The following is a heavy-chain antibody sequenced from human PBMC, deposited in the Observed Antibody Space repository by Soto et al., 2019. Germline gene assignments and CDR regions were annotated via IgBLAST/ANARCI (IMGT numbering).Heavy chain of an antibody. J-gene: IGHJ6*02. CDR1: GGTFSSYA. CDR2: IIPIFGTA. CDR3: ARDKRSTWLGYYYYGMDV. D-gene: IGHD6-19*01. Sequence: QVQLVQSGAEVKKPGSSVKVSCKASGGTFSSYAISWVRQAPGQGLEWMGGIIPIFGTANYAQKFQGRVTITADESTSTAYMELSSLRSEDTAVYYCARDKRSTWLGYYYYGMDVWGQGTTVTVSS. V-gene: IGHV1-69*01.